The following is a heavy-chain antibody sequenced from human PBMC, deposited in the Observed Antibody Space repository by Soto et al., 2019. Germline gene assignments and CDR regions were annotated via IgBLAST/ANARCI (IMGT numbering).Heavy chain of an antibody. J-gene: IGHJ6*04. CDR2: LSTYNGNT. D-gene: IGHD2-2*01. Sequence: ASVKVSCKASAYSFANSGISWVRQAAGQWLELMGWLSTYNGNTEYAQSLQGRITLTTDTSTSTAYMELRSLRSDDTAVYYCARVSCSSPRCYLTYYYLNRLDFWGIGTMVTGFS. CDR1: AYSFANSG. V-gene: IGHV1-18*01. CDR3: ARVSCSSPRCYLTYYYLNRLDF.